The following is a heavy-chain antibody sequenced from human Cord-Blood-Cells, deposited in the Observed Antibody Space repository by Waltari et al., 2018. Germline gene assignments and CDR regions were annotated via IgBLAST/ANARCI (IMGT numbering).Heavy chain of an antibody. CDR3: ASSGYDPWRAFDI. Sequence: EVQLVESGGGLVQPGGSLRLSCAASGFTFSSYWMSWVRQAPGKGLEWVANIKQDGSEKYYVDSVKGRFTISRDNAKNSLYLQMNSLRAEDTAVYYCASSGYDPWRAFDIWGQGTMVTVSS. CDR2: IKQDGSEK. J-gene: IGHJ3*02. CDR1: GFTFSSYW. V-gene: IGHV3-7*01. D-gene: IGHD5-12*01.